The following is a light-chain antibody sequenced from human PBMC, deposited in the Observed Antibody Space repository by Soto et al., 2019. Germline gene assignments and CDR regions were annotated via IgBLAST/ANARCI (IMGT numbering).Light chain of an antibody. CDR2: KAS. CDR3: QHYTSHSEA. Sequence: VRMTMSLSTLSLTIGERVTITCRASQTISSWLAWYHQKPGKAPKLLIYKASTLKSGVPSRFSGSGSGTEFTLTISSLQPDDFATYYSQHYTSHSEASGDGSKV. J-gene: IGKJ1*01. V-gene: IGKV1-5*03. CDR1: QTISSW.